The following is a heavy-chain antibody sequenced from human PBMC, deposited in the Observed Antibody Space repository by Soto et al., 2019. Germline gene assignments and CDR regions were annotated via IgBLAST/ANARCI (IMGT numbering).Heavy chain of an antibody. J-gene: IGHJ4*02. V-gene: IGHV4-4*02. CDR2: SHQSWNT. Sequence: QVQLQESGPGLVKPSGTLSLTCAVSGVSISSHDWWTWVRQPPGKGLGWIGESHQSWNTNYNSSLESRVTISVDKSKNQFSLKLSSVTVADTAVYYCATRDTSRFYWGQGILVTVSS. CDR1: GVSISSHDW. CDR3: ATRDTSRFY. D-gene: IGHD5-18*01.